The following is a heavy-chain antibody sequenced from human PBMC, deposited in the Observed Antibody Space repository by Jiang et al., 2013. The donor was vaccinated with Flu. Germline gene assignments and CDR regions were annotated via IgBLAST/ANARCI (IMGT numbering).Heavy chain of an antibody. CDR3: ARSDYGEHWYFDL. CDR1: GGSISSYY. CDR2: IYYSGST. Sequence: GSGLVKPSETLSPTCTVSGGSISSYYWSWIRQPPGKGLEWIGYIYYSGSTNYNPSLKSRVTISVDTSKNQFSLKLSSVTAADTAVYYCARSDYGEHWYFDLWGRGTLVT. J-gene: IGHJ2*01. D-gene: IGHD4-17*01. V-gene: IGHV4-59*01.